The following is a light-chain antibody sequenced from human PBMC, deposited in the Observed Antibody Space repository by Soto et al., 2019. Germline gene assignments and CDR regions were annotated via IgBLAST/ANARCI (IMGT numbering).Light chain of an antibody. CDR2: GAS. CDR3: QQYNKWPQT. Sequence: LTQSPSTLSLSPGERATLSCRASQSVSSYLAWYQPKPGQAPRLLIYGASTRATGVPTRFSGSGSGTEFTLTISSLQSEDLAVYHCQQYNKWPQTFGQGTKVDIK. V-gene: IGKV3-15*01. CDR1: QSVSSY. J-gene: IGKJ1*01.